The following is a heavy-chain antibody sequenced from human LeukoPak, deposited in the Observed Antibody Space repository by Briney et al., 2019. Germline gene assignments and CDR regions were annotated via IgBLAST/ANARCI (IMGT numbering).Heavy chain of an antibody. D-gene: IGHD2-15*01. Sequence: PGGSLRLSCAASEFTFPMYWMTWVRQAPGKGLEWVADIKQDGSEKYYVDSVKGRFTISRQNAKNSLFLQMNSLRAEDTAVYYRARHRSGGSQDDAFDIWGQGTMVTVSS. CDR2: IKQDGSEK. J-gene: IGHJ3*02. CDR1: EFTFPMYW. CDR3: ARHRSGGSQDDAFDI. V-gene: IGHV3-7*01.